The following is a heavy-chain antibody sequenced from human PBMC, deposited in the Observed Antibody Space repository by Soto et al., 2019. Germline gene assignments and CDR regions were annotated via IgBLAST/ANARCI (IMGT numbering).Heavy chain of an antibody. D-gene: IGHD6-19*01. CDR1: GGTFSSYA. J-gene: IGHJ3*02. Sequence: GASVKVSCKASGGTFSSYAISWVRQMPGKGLEWMGIIYPGDSDARYSPSFAGQVTISVDKSITTAYLHWSSLEASDSAVYYCARQGDMAATPADAFDIWGQGTLVTVSS. V-gene: IGHV5-51*01. CDR3: ARQGDMAATPADAFDI. CDR2: IYPGDSDA.